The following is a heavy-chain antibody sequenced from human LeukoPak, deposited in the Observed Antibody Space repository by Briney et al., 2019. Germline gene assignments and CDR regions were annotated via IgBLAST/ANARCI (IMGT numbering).Heavy chain of an antibody. J-gene: IGHJ6*02. CDR3: AKDSRTDGYCSGGSCYRWYYYGMDV. V-gene: IGHV3-23*01. CDR2: ISGSGGST. CDR1: GFSFSGYA. Sequence: PGGSLRLSCAASGFSFSGYAMSWVRQAPGKGLEWVSAISGSGGSTYYADSVKGRFTISRDNSKNTLYLQMNSLRAEDTAVYYCAKDSRTDGYCSGGSCYRWYYYGMDVWGQGTTVTVSS. D-gene: IGHD2-15*01.